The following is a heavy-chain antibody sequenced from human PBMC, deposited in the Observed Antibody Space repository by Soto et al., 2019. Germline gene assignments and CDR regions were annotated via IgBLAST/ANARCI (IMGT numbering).Heavy chain of an antibody. D-gene: IGHD6-19*01. V-gene: IGHV1-69*01. CDR1: GGTFSSYA. CDR3: ARDMSGGWYVEFGY. J-gene: IGHJ4*02. CDR2: IIPIFGTA. Sequence: QVQLVQSGAEVKKPGSSVKVSCKASGGTFSSYAISWVRQAPGQGLEWMGGIIPIFGTANYEQKFQGRVTITADESTSTAYMEMSSLRSEDTAVYYCARDMSGGWYVEFGYWGQGTLVTVSS.